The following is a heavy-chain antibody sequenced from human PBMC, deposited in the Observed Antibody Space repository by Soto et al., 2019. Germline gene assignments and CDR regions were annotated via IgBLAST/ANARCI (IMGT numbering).Heavy chain of an antibody. CDR1: GNPFTNFG. J-gene: IGHJ5*02. V-gene: IGHV1-18*01. Sequence: XSVKVSCNAAGNPFTNFGFTWGRQAPGQGLEWMGWISAYTDDPNYAQKFQGRVTMTIDTSTSTAYLDLRSLTSDDTAVYYCARVIPGAEAWFDPWGQGTLVTVSS. CDR3: ARVIPGAEAWFDP. D-gene: IGHD2-2*01. CDR2: ISAYTDDP.